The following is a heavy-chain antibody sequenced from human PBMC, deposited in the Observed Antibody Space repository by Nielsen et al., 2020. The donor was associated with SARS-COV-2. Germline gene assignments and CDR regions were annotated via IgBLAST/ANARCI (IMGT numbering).Heavy chain of an antibody. J-gene: IGHJ4*02. Sequence: ASVKVSCKASGYPFTDHYIHWVRQAPGQGLEWMGRINPNSGGTTSAQKFQGRVTMTRDTSISTAYMELSRLRSDDTAVYYCAREGALYYFDYWGQGTLVTVSS. CDR1: GYPFTDHY. CDR2: INPNSGGT. CDR3: AREGALYYFDY. V-gene: IGHV1-2*06. D-gene: IGHD4/OR15-4a*01.